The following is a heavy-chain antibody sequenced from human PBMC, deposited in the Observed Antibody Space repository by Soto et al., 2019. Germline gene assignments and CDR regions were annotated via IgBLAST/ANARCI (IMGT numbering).Heavy chain of an antibody. CDR2: ISDDVSTA. Sequence: GGSLRISCSVSGFTFSSYWMHWVRQVPGKGLTWVSRISDDVSTATYADSVKGRFVISRDNAKNSLYLEMNTLRADDSGLYYCARGPRVSSTGTGAHWGRGTLVTVSS. V-gene: IGHV3-74*01. D-gene: IGHD1-1*01. CDR1: GFTFSSYW. CDR3: ARGPRVSSTGTGAH. J-gene: IGHJ4*02.